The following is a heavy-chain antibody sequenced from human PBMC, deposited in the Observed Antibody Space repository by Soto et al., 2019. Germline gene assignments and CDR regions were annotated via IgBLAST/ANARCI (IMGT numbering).Heavy chain of an antibody. J-gene: IGHJ4*02. CDR1: GGTFSSYA. Sequence: SVKVSCKASGGTFSSYAISWVRQAPGQGLEWMGGTIPIFGTANYAQKFQGRVTITADESTSTAYMELSSLRSEDTAVYYCARDLQMGQSFDYWGQGTLVTVSS. CDR3: ARDLQMGQSFDY. V-gene: IGHV1-69*13. D-gene: IGHD1-26*01. CDR2: TIPIFGTA.